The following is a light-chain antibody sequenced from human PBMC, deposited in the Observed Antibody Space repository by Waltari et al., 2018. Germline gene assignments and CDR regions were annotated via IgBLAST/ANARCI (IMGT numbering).Light chain of an antibody. CDR1: SSDVGGYNY. Sequence: QSALTQPRSVSGSPGQSVTISCTGNSSDVGGYNYFSWYHQHPGKAPKLMIYDVSKRPSGVPDRFSGSKSGNTASLTISGLQAEDEADYYCCSYAGSYTFEVYVFGTGTKVTVL. CDR3: CSYAGSYTFEVYV. CDR2: DVS. V-gene: IGLV2-11*01. J-gene: IGLJ1*01.